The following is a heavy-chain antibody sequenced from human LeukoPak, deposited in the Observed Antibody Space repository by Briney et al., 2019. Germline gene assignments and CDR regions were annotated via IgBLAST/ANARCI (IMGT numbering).Heavy chain of an antibody. Sequence: GASVKVSCKASGYTFTSYDINWVRQAAGQGLEWMGWMNPNSGNTGYAQKFQGRVTMTRNTSISTAYMELSSLRSEDTAVYYCARGRLNFDLLFQYYYYMDVWGKGTTVTVSS. V-gene: IGHV1-8*01. CDR1: GYTFTSYD. J-gene: IGHJ6*03. D-gene: IGHD3-9*01. CDR2: MNPNSGNT. CDR3: ARGRLNFDLLFQYYYYMDV.